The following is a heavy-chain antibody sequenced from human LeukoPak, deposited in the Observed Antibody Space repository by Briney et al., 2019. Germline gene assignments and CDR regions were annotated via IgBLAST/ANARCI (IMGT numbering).Heavy chain of an antibody. CDR2: IYRSGIT. V-gene: IGHV4-4*02. D-gene: IGHD4-17*01. J-gene: IGHJ4*02. Sequence: PSGTLSLTCAVSGASISSYNCWGWVRQSPGRVLEWIGEIYRSGITNYNPSLKSRVTISVDKSKNQFSLQLNSVTAADTAMYYCARGASTVTGYFDYWGQGTLVTVSS. CDR3: ARGASTVTGYFDY. CDR1: GASISSYNC.